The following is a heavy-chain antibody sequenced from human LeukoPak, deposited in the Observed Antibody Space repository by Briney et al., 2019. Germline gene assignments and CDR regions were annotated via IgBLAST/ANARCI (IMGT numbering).Heavy chain of an antibody. D-gene: IGHD6-19*01. CDR2: ISGSGGST. CDR1: GFTFSSYA. V-gene: IGHV3-23*01. CDR3: AKSRTLTQWLVRRYFDY. Sequence: GGSLRLSCAASGFTFSSYAMSWVRQAPGKGLEWVSAISGSGGSTYYADSVKGRFTISRDNSKNTLYLQMNSLRAEDTAVYYCAKSRTLTQWLVRRYFDYWGQGTLVTVSS. J-gene: IGHJ4*02.